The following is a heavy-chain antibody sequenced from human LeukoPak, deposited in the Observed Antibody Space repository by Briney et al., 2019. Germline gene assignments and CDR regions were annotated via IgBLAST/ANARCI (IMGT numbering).Heavy chain of an antibody. V-gene: IGHV4-39*01. J-gene: IGHJ4*02. CDR2: IYYSGST. Sequence: SETLSLTCTVSGGSISSSSYYWGWIRQPPGKGLEWIGSIYYSGSTYYNPSLKSRVTISVDTSKNQFSLKLSSVTAADTAVYYCARRAWELYAGTWDYWGQGTLVTVSS. CDR1: GGSISSSSYY. D-gene: IGHD1-26*01. CDR3: ARRAWELYAGTWDY.